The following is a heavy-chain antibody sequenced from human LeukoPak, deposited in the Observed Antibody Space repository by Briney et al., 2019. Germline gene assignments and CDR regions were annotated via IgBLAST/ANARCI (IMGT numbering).Heavy chain of an antibody. V-gene: IGHV4-59*02. CDR1: GGSVSDYY. J-gene: IGHJ4*02. D-gene: IGHD7-27*01. CDR2: IYYTGST. CDR3: ASRKLGNDY. Sequence: SETLSLTCTISGGSVSDYYWSWIRQSPGKVLEWIGYIYYTGSTTYNPSLKSRFTISADTSKNQFSLKLSSVTAADTAVYYCASRKLGNDYWGQGTLVTVSS.